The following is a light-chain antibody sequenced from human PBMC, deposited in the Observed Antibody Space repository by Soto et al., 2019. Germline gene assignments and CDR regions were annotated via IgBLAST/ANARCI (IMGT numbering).Light chain of an antibody. CDR1: QGISNY. CDR2: AAF. V-gene: IGKV1-27*01. J-gene: IGKJ1*01. Sequence: DIQMTQSPSSLSASVGDRVTITCRASQGISNYLAWYQQKPGKDPVPLIFAAFTLQPGVPSRFSGSGSGTDFTLIISGLQPEDVATYYCHKYDGAPWTFGQGTKVEI. CDR3: HKYDGAPWT.